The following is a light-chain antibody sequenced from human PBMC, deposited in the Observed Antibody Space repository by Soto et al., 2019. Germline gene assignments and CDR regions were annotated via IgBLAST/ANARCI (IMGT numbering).Light chain of an antibody. CDR2: DTS. Sequence: EIVLTQSPATLSLSPGERATLSCRASQSVGSSFAWYQQKPGQAPRLLIHDTSNRATDIPARFSGSRSGTDFPLTISSLEPEDISFYYCHQRSNWSLLTFGGGTKVEIK. V-gene: IGKV3-11*01. CDR3: HQRSNWSLLT. CDR1: QSVGSS. J-gene: IGKJ4*01.